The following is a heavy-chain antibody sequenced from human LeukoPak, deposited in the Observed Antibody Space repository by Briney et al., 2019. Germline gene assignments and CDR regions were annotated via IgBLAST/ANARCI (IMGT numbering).Heavy chain of an antibody. D-gene: IGHD1-7*01. Sequence: PGGSLRLSCAASGFTFSSYWMSWVRQAPGKGLEWVANIKQDGSEKYYVDSVKGRFTISRDNAKNSLYLQMNSLRAEDTAVYYCAPRGIDIPSWGTVYYFDYWGQGTLVTVSS. CDR2: IKQDGSEK. CDR1: GFTFSSYW. CDR3: APRGIDIPSWGTVYYFDY. J-gene: IGHJ4*02. V-gene: IGHV3-7*01.